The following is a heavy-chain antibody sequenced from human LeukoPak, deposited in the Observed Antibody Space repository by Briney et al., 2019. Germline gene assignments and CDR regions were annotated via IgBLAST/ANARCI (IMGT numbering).Heavy chain of an antibody. J-gene: IGHJ4*02. Sequence: SETLSLTCTVSGGSISSSSYYWGWIRQPPGKGLEWIGSIYYSGSTYYKPSLKSRVTISVDTSKNQFSLKLSSVTAADTAVYYCARELRRYDSSGYEDFWGQGTLVTVSS. CDR3: ARELRRYDSSGYEDF. D-gene: IGHD3-22*01. V-gene: IGHV4-39*07. CDR2: IYYSGST. CDR1: GGSISSSSYY.